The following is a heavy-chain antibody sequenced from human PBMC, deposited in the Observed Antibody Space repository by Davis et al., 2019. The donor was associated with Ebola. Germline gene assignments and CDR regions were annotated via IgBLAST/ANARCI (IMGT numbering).Heavy chain of an antibody. CDR1: GYTFTSYG. CDR3: ASSYDFWSGHDDYGMDV. D-gene: IGHD3-3*01. J-gene: IGHJ6*02. Sequence: AASVKVSCKASGYTFTSYGISWVRQAPGQGLEWMGWISAYNGNTNYAQKLQGRVTMTTDTSTSTAYMELRSLRSDDTAVYYCASSYDFWSGHDDYGMDVWGQGTTVTVSS. CDR2: ISAYNGNT. V-gene: IGHV1-18*01.